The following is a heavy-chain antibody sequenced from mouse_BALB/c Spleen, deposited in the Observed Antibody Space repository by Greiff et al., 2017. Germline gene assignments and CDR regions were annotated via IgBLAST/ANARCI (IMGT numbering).Heavy chain of an antibody. CDR3: ARSYYRYYEYFDY. CDR2: IYPGDGDT. J-gene: IGHJ2*01. V-gene: IGHV1-80*01. Sequence: QVQLKESGAELVRPGSSVKISCKASGYAFSSYWMNWVKQRPGQGLEWIGQIYPGDGDTNYNGKFKGKATLTADKSSSTAYMQLSSLTSEDSAVYFCARSYYRYYEYFDYWGQGTTLTVSS. CDR1: GYAFSSYW. D-gene: IGHD2-14*01.